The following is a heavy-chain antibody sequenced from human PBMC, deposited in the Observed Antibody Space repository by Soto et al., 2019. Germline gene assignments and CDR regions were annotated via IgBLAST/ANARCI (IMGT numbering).Heavy chain of an antibody. J-gene: IGHJ1*01. V-gene: IGHV3-23*01. D-gene: IGHD2-8*02. CDR1: GFTFSSYA. CDR3: AKVPYGGNSGGVRFYFQH. CDR2: ISGSGGST. Sequence: EVQLLESGGGLVQPGGSLRLSCAASGFTFSSYAMSWVRQAPGKGLEWVSAISGSGGSTYYADSVKGRFTISRDNSKNTLYLQMNSLRAEDTAVYYCAKVPYGGNSGGVRFYFQHWGQGTLVTVSS.